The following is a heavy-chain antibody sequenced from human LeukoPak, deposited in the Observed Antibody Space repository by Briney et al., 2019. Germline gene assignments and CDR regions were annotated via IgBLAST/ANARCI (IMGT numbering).Heavy chain of an antibody. D-gene: IGHD2-2*01. Sequence: GGSLRLSCTAPGFTFTNYAMSWVRQAPGKGLEWVSAISGSGNNTYYTNSVTGRFTISRDNSKNTLYLQMNSLRAEDTAVYYCAKDVHDIVVVPSSIYDYWGQGTLVTVSS. V-gene: IGHV3-23*01. J-gene: IGHJ4*02. CDR2: ISGSGNNT. CDR1: GFTFTNYA. CDR3: AKDVHDIVVVPSSIYDY.